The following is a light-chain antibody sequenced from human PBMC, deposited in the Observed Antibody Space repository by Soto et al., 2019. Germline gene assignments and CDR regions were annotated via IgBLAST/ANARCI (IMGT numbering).Light chain of an antibody. J-gene: IGKJ1*01. CDR3: QQSYSTPPT. Sequence: DIQMTQSPSSLSASVGDRVTITCRASQSISRFLNWYQHKPGKAPELLMFAASNLESGVPSRFSGSGSGTDFTLTISSLQPEDFATYYCQQSYSTPPTFGQGTKVDI. CDR2: AAS. V-gene: IGKV1-39*01. CDR1: QSISRF.